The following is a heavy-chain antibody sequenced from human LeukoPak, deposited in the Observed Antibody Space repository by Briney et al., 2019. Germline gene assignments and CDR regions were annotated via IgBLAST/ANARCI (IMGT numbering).Heavy chain of an antibody. D-gene: IGHD6-13*01. V-gene: IGHV3-7*01. CDR3: ARDRVAAAGTDYDY. CDR2: MKGDGSAR. J-gene: IGHJ4*02. CDR1: GFTFSNYW. Sequence: PGWALRLSCAASGFTFSNYWMTWVRQAPGKGLEWVANMKGDGSARYYVDSVKGRFTISRDNAYNSLYLQMDSLRVEDTAVYYCARDRVAAAGTDYDYWGQGALVTVSS.